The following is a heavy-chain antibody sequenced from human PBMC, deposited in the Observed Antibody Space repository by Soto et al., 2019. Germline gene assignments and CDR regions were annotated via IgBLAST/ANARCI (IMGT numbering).Heavy chain of an antibody. J-gene: IGHJ4*02. D-gene: IGHD6-19*01. V-gene: IGHV3-21*01. CDR1: GFTFSTHS. Sequence: EVQLVESGGGLVKPGGSLRLSCAASGFTFSTHSMNWVRQAPGKGLEWVSSISSGSYIYYADSVKGRFAISRDNAKNSLYLQMNSLRAEDTAMYYCARRDNSGYYFFDSWGQGTLVTVSS. CDR2: ISSGSYI. CDR3: ARRDNSGYYFFDS.